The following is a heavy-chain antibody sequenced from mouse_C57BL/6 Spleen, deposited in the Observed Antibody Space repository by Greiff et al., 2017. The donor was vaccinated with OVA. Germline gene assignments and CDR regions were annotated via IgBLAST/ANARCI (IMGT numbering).Heavy chain of an antibody. D-gene: IGHD2-4*01. V-gene: IGHV5-12*01. Sequence: EVKLMESGGGLVQPGGSLKLSCAASGFTFSDYYMYWVRQTPEKRLEWVAYISNGGGSTYYPDTVKGRFTISRDNAKNTLYLQMSRLKSEDTAMYYCARLGGDYQYYYAMDYGGQGTSVTVSS. CDR3: ARLGGDYQYYYAMDY. CDR2: ISNGGGST. CDR1: GFTFSDYY. J-gene: IGHJ4*01.